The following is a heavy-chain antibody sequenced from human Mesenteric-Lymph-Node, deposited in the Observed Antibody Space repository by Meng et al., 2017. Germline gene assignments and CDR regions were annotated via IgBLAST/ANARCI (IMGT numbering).Heavy chain of an antibody. CDR1: SFSLNTDYY. J-gene: IGHJ4*02. D-gene: IGHD3-10*01. V-gene: IGHV4-38-2*02. Sequence: SETLSLTCTVSSFSLNTDYYWGWVRQPPGKGLEWIGNFHYSGSTNYNPSLKIRVTISVDTSKNQFSLKLNSVTAADTAVYFCTRASVWFSGNYWGQGTLVTVSS. CDR3: TRASVWFSGNY. CDR2: FHYSGST.